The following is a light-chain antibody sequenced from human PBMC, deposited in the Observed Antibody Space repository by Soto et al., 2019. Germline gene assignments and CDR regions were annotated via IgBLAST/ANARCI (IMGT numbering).Light chain of an antibody. V-gene: IGKV3-20*01. CDR2: GAS. Sequence: ELVLRQSPATLSLSPGNRAALSCKASQSVHNYLAWYQQKPGQAPRLLIYGASNRAAGIPARFSGSGSGTDFTLTINRLEPEDFALYYCQQYGSSPPTFGQGTKVDIK. CDR3: QQYGSSPPT. J-gene: IGKJ1*01. CDR1: QSVHNY.